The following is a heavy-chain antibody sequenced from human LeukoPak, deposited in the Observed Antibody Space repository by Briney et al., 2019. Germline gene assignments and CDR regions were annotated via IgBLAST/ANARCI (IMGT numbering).Heavy chain of an antibody. CDR1: EFTFDDYA. CDR3: AKDPNPYGSGSYFGAFDI. D-gene: IGHD3-10*01. J-gene: IGHJ3*02. Sequence: GGSLRLSCAASEFTFDDYAMHWVRQAPGKGLEWVSGISWNSGSIGYADSVKGRFTISRDNAKNSLYLQMNSLRAEDTALYYCAKDPNPYGSGSYFGAFDIWGQGTMVTVSS. CDR2: ISWNSGSI. V-gene: IGHV3-9*01.